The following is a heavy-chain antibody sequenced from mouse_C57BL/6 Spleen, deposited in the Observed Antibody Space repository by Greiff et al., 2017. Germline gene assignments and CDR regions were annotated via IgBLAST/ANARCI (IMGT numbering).Heavy chain of an antibody. CDR3: TSDGCDGWFAY. D-gene: IGHD2-2*01. CDR1: GFTFSSYA. Sequence: EVQLVESGEGLVKPGGSLKLSCAASGFTFSSYAMSWVRQTPEKRLEWVAYISRGGDYTYYADTVKGRFTISRDNAKNTLYLQLSSLKSEDTAIYYCTSDGCDGWFAYWGQGTLVTVSA. J-gene: IGHJ3*01. V-gene: IGHV5-9-1*02. CDR2: ISRGGDYT.